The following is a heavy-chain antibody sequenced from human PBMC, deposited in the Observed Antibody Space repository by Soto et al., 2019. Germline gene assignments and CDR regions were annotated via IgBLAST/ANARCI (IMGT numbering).Heavy chain of an antibody. CDR3: ARDFRDGINPDGGEFDP. CDR1: GFTFTSSA. D-gene: IGHD3-10*01. Sequence: EASVKVSCKASGFTFTSSAVQWVRQARGQRLEWIGWIVVGSGNTNYAQKFQERVTITRDMSTSTAYMELSSLRAEDTAVYFCARDFRDGINPDGGEFDPWGQGTQVTVSS. V-gene: IGHV1-58*01. CDR2: IVVGSGNT. J-gene: IGHJ5*02.